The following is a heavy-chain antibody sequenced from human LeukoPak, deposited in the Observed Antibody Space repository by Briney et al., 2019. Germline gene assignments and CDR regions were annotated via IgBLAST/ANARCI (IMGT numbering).Heavy chain of an antibody. CDR2: IYYSGST. CDR1: GGSISSSSYY. D-gene: IGHD2-8*01. Sequence: ASETLSLTCTVSGGSISSSSYYWGWIRQPPGKGLEWIGSIYYSGSTYYNPSLKSRVTISVDTSKNQFSLKLSSVTAADTAVYYCARVSGGVRYYYYYMDVWGKGTTVTASS. V-gene: IGHV4-39*07. CDR3: ARVSGGVRYYYYYMDV. J-gene: IGHJ6*03.